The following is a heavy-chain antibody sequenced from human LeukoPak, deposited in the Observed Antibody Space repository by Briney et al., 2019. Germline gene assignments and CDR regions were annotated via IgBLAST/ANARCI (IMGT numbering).Heavy chain of an antibody. D-gene: IGHD3-22*01. Sequence: PSETLSLTCTVSGGSISSYYWGWIRQPPGKGLEWIGSIYYSGTTYYNPSLKSRVTISVDTSKNQFSLKLSSVTAADTAVYYCARVAGHMIVVVTNHFQYNWFDPWGQGTLVTVSS. CDR2: IYYSGTT. CDR3: ARVAGHMIVVVTNHFQYNWFDP. CDR1: GGSISSYY. V-gene: IGHV4-39*07. J-gene: IGHJ5*02.